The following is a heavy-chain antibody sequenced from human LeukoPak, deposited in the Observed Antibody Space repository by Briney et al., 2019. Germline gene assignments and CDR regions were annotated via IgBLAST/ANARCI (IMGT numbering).Heavy chain of an antibody. CDR3: ARLDYYYGSGTHDY. CDR2: IYYSGST. D-gene: IGHD3-10*01. CDR1: SYSISSGNY. J-gene: IGHJ4*02. Sequence: SETRSLTCTVSSYSISSGNYWGWIRQPPGKGLEWIGSIYYSGSTYYNPSLKSRVTISVDTSKNQFSLKLSSVTAADTAVYYCARLDYYYGSGTHDYWGQGTLVTVSS. V-gene: IGHV4-38-2*02.